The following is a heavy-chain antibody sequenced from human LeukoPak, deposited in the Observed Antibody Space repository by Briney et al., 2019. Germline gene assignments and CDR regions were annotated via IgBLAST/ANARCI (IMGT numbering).Heavy chain of an antibody. CDR3: ARVKGAWFGELFTY. V-gene: IGHV1-2*02. CDR1: GYTFTGYY. CDR2: INPNSGGT. J-gene: IGHJ4*02. Sequence: ASVKVSCKASGYTFTGYYMHWVRQAPGQGLEWMGWINPNSGGTNYAQKFQGRVTMTRDTSISTAYMELSRLRSDDTAVYYCARVKGAWFGELFTYWGQGTLVTVSS. D-gene: IGHD3-10*01.